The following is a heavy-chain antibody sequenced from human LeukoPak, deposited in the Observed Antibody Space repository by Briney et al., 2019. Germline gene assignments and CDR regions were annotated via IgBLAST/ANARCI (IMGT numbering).Heavy chain of an antibody. J-gene: IGHJ5*02. CDR1: GYTFTGYY. CDR2: INPNSGGT. Sequence: ASVKVSCKASGYTFTGYYMHWVRQAPGQGLEWMGWINPNSGGTNYAQKFQGRVTMTRDTSISTAYMELRSLRSDDTAVYYCARVWASAFGNWFDPWGQGTLVTVSS. D-gene: IGHD6-13*01. CDR3: ARVWASAFGNWFDP. V-gene: IGHV1-2*02.